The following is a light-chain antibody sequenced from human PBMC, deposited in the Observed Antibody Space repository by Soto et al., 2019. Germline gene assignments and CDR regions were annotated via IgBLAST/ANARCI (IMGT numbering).Light chain of an antibody. CDR3: QKRSNWSYT. V-gene: IGKV3-11*01. CDR2: DAS. Sequence: EIVVTQSPATTSLCPGERATLACRASQSVSSYLAWSQQIPGHAPNLLIYDASNMANGIPARFSGSGSGTDFNLTISSLAPEDFAVYYCQKRSNWSYTFGQGTKLEIK. J-gene: IGKJ2*01. CDR1: QSVSSY.